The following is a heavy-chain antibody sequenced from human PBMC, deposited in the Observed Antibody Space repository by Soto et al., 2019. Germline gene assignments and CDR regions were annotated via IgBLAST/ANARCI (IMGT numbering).Heavy chain of an antibody. Sequence: QVQLVQSGAEVKKPGASVKVSCKASGYTFTSYDINWVRQATGQGLEWMGWMNPNSGNTGYAQKFKGRVTMTRNTSVSTAYMELSSLRSEDTAVYYCASIAAAGTDFDYWGQGTLVTVSS. CDR2: MNPNSGNT. CDR3: ASIAAAGTDFDY. D-gene: IGHD6-13*01. J-gene: IGHJ4*02. V-gene: IGHV1-8*01. CDR1: GYTFTSYD.